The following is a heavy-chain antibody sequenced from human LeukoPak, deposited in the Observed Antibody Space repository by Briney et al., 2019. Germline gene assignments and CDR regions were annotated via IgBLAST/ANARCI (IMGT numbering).Heavy chain of an antibody. D-gene: IGHD2-15*01. CDR2: MSYDGSHK. J-gene: IGHJ4*02. CDR3: ASRAVVAATPFDY. V-gene: IGHV3-30*04. Sequence: GGSLRLSCVASGFTFTSYTMHWVRQAPGKGLEWVAVMSYDGSHKFHADSVKGRFTISRDNSKNTVYLQMNSLRAEDTAVYYCASRAVVAATPFDYWGQGTLVTVSS. CDR1: GFTFTSYT.